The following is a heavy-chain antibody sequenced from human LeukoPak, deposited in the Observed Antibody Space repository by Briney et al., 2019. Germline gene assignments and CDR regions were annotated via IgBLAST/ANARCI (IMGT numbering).Heavy chain of an antibody. V-gene: IGHV1-2*02. CDR3: ARDVCSSTSCYVDY. D-gene: IGHD2-2*01. CDR1: GYTFTGYY. J-gene: IGHJ4*02. CDR2: INPNSGGT. Sequence: ASVKVSCKASGYTFTGYYMHWVRQAPGQGLEWMGWINPNSGGTNYAQKFQGRVTMTRDTSNSTAYMELSRLRSDDTAVYYCARDVCSSTSCYVDYWGQGTLVTVSS.